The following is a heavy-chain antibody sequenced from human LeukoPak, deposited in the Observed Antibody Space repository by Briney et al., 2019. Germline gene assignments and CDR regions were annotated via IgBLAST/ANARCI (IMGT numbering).Heavy chain of an antibody. Sequence: GGSLRLSCAASGFIFSSYAMCWVRQAPGKGLEWASTITGSGDTTYYADSVKGRFSISRDNSKNTLYLQMNSLRGEDTAIYYCAKVVDYCGQGTLVTVSS. V-gene: IGHV3-23*01. CDR1: GFIFSSYA. J-gene: IGHJ4*02. CDR3: AKVVDY. CDR2: ITGSGDTT.